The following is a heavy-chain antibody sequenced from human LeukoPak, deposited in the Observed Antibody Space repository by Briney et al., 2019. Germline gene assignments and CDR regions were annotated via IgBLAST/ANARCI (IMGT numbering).Heavy chain of an antibody. CDR3: AKVEPIKGWFDP. CDR2: TYYRSKWHN. CDR1: GDSVSSGTTT. Sequence: SQTLSLTYAISGDSVSSGTTTWNWIGQSPSRGLEWLGRTYYRSKWHNDYAVSVRSRITISPDTSKNQLSLQLNSVIPEDTAVYFCAKVEPIKGWFDPWGQGTLVIVSS. J-gene: IGHJ5*02. D-gene: IGHD1-1*01. V-gene: IGHV6-1*01.